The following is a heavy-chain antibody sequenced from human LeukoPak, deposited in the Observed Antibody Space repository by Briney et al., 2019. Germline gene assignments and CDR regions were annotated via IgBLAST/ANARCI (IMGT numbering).Heavy chain of an antibody. J-gene: IGHJ5*02. CDR3: ARLVSDP. CDR2: IYYSGST. V-gene: IGHV4-39*01. Sequence: SETLSLTCTVSGGSISGSTYYWGWIRQPPGKRLEWIGSIYYSGSTYYNPSLKSRATISVDTSKNQFSLKLSSVIAADTAVYYCARLVSDPWGQGALVTVSS. CDR1: GGSISGSTYY.